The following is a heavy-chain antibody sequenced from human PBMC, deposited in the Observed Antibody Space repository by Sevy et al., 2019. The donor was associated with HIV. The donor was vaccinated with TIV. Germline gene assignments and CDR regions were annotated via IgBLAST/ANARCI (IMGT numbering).Heavy chain of an antibody. V-gene: IGHV3-21*01. J-gene: IGHJ5*02. CDR1: GFTFSSYS. CDR3: ARDWRKTYWRWDWFDP. D-gene: IGHD2-15*01. Sequence: GGSLRLSCAASGFTFSSYSMNWVRQAPGKGLEWVSSISSSSSYIYYADSVKGRFTISRDNAKNSLYLQMNSLRAEDTAVYYCARDWRKTYWRWDWFDPWGQGTLVTVSS. CDR2: ISSSSSYI.